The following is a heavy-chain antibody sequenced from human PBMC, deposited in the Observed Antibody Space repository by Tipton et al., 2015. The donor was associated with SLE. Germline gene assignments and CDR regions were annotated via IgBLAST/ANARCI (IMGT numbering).Heavy chain of an antibody. D-gene: IGHD3-10*01. Sequence: QLVQSGAEVKKPWSSVKVSCKSSGGTFSSYAISWMRQAPGQGLEWMGGIIPIFGTANYAQKFQGRVTITTDESTSTAYMELSSLRSDDTAVYYCARDYILSMVRGVIPCYWCQGTLVTVSS. J-gene: IGHJ4*02. CDR1: GGTFSSYA. V-gene: IGHV1-69*01. CDR2: IIPIFGTA. CDR3: ARDYILSMVRGVIPCY.